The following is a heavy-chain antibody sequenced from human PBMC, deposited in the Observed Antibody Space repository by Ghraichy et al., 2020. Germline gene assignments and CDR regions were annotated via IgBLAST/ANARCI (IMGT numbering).Heavy chain of an antibody. V-gene: IGHV4-39*01. CDR1: GGSISDSSFY. Sequence: SETLSLTCTVSGGSISDSSFYWGWIRQPPGKGLEWIESIYYTGSTYYNPSLKSRVTISVDTSKNQFSLKLNSVTAADTAVYYCARQVAKSYYGTSANMYYFDYWGQGTLVTVSS. J-gene: IGHJ4*02. CDR3: ARQVAKSYYGTSANMYYFDY. D-gene: IGHD3-22*01. CDR2: IYYTGST.